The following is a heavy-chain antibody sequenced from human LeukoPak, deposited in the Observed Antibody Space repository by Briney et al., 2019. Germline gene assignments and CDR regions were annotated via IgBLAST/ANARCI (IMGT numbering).Heavy chain of an antibody. Sequence: SQTLSLTCTVSGGSISSGDYYWSWIRQPPGKGLEWIGYIYYSGSTYYNPSLKSRVTISVDTSKNQFSLKLSSVTAADTAVYYCARSPVDFWSGYTIDYWGQGTLVTVSS. CDR3: ARSPVDFWSGYTIDY. V-gene: IGHV4-30-4*08. J-gene: IGHJ4*02. CDR2: IYYSGST. CDR1: GGSISSGDYY. D-gene: IGHD3-3*01.